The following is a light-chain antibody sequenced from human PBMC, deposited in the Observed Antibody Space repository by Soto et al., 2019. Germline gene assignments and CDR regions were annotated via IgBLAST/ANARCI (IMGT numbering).Light chain of an antibody. CDR3: SSYTSRGTLV. CDR1: SSDVGGYNY. CDR2: EVS. Sequence: QSALTQPASVSGSPGQSITISCTGTSSDVGGYNYVSWYQQHPGKVPKLLIYEVSNRPSGVSNRFSGSKSGNTASLTISGLQAEDEADYYCSSYTSRGTLVFAGGTKLTVL. J-gene: IGLJ2*01. V-gene: IGLV2-14*01.